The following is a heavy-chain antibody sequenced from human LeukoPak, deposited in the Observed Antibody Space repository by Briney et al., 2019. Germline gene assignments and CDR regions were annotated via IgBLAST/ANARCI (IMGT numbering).Heavy chain of an antibody. CDR3: ARTYYYDSSGYLDY. Sequence: ASVKVSCKASGGTFSSYAISCVRQAPGQGLEWMGGIIPIFGTANYAQKFQGRVTITADESTSTAYMELSSLRSEDTAVYYCARTYYYDSSGYLDYWGQGTLVTVSS. J-gene: IGHJ4*02. CDR1: GGTFSSYA. CDR2: IIPIFGTA. D-gene: IGHD3-22*01. V-gene: IGHV1-69*13.